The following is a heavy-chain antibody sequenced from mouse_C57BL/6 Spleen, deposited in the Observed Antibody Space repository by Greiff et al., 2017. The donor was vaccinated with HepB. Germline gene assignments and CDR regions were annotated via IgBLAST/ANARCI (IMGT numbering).Heavy chain of an antibody. CDR3: TTGTTVVAPFDY. CDR1: GFNINDYY. J-gene: IGHJ2*01. Sequence: VQLQQSGAELVRPGASVKLSCTASGFNINDYYMHWVKQRPEQGLEWIGRIDPEDGDTEYAPKFQGKATMTADTSSNTAYLQLSSLTSEDTAVYYCTTGTTVVAPFDYWGQGTTLTVSS. CDR2: IDPEDGDT. D-gene: IGHD1-1*01. V-gene: IGHV14-1*01.